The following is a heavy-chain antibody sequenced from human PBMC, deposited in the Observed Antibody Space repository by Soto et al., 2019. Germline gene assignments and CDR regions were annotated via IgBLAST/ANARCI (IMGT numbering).Heavy chain of an antibody. CDR2: IYSGGST. V-gene: IGHV3-53*01. CDR3: ARDHYDFWSGYPYGMDV. Sequence: GGSLRLSCAASGFTFSNYGMSWVRQAPGKGLEWVSVIYSGGSTYYADSVKGRFTISRDNSKNTLYLQMNSLRAEDTAVYYCARDHYDFWSGYPYGMDVWGQGTTVTVSS. J-gene: IGHJ6*02. CDR1: GFTFSNYG. D-gene: IGHD3-3*01.